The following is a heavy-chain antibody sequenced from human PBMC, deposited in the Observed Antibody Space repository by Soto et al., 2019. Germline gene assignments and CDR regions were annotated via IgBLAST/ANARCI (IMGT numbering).Heavy chain of an antibody. J-gene: IGHJ6*02. CDR1: GGTFASYS. V-gene: IGHV1-69*06. Sequence: QEELVQSGAEVKKPGSSVNVSCKASGGTFASYSITWVRQAPGQRLEWMGEIIPLLKTVNYAQKFQGRVTITGDRSTSTVYMALSRLRSDDTAVYYCARDPVDLVGYMGVWGHGTTVTVS. CDR3: ARDPVDLVGYMGV. CDR2: IIPLLKTV. D-gene: IGHD6-25*01.